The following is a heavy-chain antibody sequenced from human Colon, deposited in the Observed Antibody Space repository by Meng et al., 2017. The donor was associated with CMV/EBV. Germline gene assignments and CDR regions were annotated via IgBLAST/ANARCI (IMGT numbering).Heavy chain of an antibody. J-gene: IGHJ4*02. Sequence: GESLKISCAAAGFSFTSFWMAWVRQAPGKGLEWVSSISSGSSFIYYPDSVRGRFTISRDDATNSLYLQMNSLRVEDTAVYYCTRDRLEGDYSGPGYWGQGTLVTVSS. CDR2: ISSGSSFI. CDR3: TRDRLEGDYSGPGY. CDR1: GFSFTSFW. D-gene: IGHD2-15*01. V-gene: IGHV3-21*01.